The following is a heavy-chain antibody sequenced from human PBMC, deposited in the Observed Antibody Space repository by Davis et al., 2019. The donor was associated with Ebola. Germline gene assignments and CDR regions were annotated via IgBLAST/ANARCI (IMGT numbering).Heavy chain of an antibody. Sequence: PGGSLRLSCVASGFIFKNHAMTWVRQAPGKGLEWVSAMSGSGVSAYYGDSVKGRFTIIRDNSRNTVFLQMNSLRVEDTAVYYCAKIGVRHSGDYWGQGTLVTVSS. D-gene: IGHD3-10*01. J-gene: IGHJ4*02. CDR3: AKIGVRHSGDY. CDR2: MSGSGVSA. V-gene: IGHV3-23*01. CDR1: GFIFKNHA.